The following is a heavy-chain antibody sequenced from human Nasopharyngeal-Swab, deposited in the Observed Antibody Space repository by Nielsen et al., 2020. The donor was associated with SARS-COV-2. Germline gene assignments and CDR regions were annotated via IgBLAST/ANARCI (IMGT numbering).Heavy chain of an antibody. J-gene: IGHJ6*02. CDR2: ISWNSGTT. Sequence: SLKISCAASGFTFDDYAMHWVRPAPGKGLEWVSGISWNSGTTCYADSVKGRFTISRDNAKSSLYLQMNSLRAENTALYYCAKDHGYYYGMDVWGQGTTVTVSS. V-gene: IGHV3-9*01. CDR1: GFTFDDYA. CDR3: AKDHGYYYGMDV.